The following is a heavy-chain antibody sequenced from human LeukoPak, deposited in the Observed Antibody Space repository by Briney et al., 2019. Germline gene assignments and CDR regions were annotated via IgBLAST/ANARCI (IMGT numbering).Heavy chain of an antibody. CDR2: VRTKPNAYAT. Sequence: PGGSLRLSCAASGFIFSDSNIHWVRQASGKGLEWVGRVRTKPNAYATAYTASVQGRFTISRADSKGTAYLQMSSLKTEDTAVYYCTRLRDARLKIWSYGMDVWGQGTTVTVSS. J-gene: IGHJ6*02. V-gene: IGHV3-73*01. CDR1: GFIFSDSN. CDR3: TRLRDARLKIWSYGMDV. D-gene: IGHD2-21*02.